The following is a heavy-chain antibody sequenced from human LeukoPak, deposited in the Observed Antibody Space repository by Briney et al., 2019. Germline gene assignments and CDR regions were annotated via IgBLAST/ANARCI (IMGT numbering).Heavy chain of an antibody. V-gene: IGHV4-34*01. CDR1: GGSFSGYY. J-gene: IGHJ4*02. D-gene: IGHD6-19*01. Sequence: PSETLSLTCAVYGGSFSGYYWSWIRQPPGKGLEWIGEINHSGSTNYNPSLKSRVSISVDTSKNQFSLKLTSVTAADTAVYYCAGKALAGPYFDYWGQGTLVTVSS. CDR2: INHSGST. CDR3: AGKALAGPYFDY.